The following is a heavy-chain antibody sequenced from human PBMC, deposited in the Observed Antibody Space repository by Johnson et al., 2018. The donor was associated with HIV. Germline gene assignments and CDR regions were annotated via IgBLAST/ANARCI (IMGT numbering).Heavy chain of an antibody. D-gene: IGHD5-24*01. J-gene: IGHJ3*02. CDR1: GFTFSSYG. Sequence: QVQLVESGGGLVQPGGSLRLSCAASGFTFSSYGMHWVRQAPGKGLEWVAVISYDDSNKYYADSVKGRFTISRDNSKNTLYLQMNSLRVEDTAVYYCARDLGWLQSGDAFDIWGQGTMVTVSS. CDR2: ISYDDSNK. V-gene: IGHV3-30*03. CDR3: ARDLGWLQSGDAFDI.